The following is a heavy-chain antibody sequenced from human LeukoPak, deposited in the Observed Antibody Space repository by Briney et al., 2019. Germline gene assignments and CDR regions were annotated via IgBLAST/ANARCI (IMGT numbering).Heavy chain of an antibody. D-gene: IGHD3-9*01. CDR3: AREYTYYDILTGYYDRVLDY. V-gene: IGHV3-11*06. CDR2: ISSSSGYT. Sequence: PGGSLRLSCAASGFTFRDYYMSWMRQAPGKGLEWVSYISSSSGYTNYADYVKGRFTISRDNAKNSLYLQMNSLRAEDTAVFYCAREYTYYDILTGYYDRVLDYWGQGTLVTVSS. CDR1: GFTFRDYY. J-gene: IGHJ4*02.